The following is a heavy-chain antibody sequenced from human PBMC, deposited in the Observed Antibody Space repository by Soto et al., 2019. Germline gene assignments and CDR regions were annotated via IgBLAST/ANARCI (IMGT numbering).Heavy chain of an antibody. V-gene: IGHV4-39*01. CDR3: ARLLWAAGNYGMDV. CDR1: GGSISSSSYY. D-gene: IGHD6-13*01. J-gene: IGHJ6*02. Sequence: SETLSLTCTVSGGSISSSSYYWGWIRQPPGKGLEWIGSIYYSGSTYYNPSLKSRVTISVDTSKNQFSLKLSSVTAADTAVYYCARLLWAAGNYGMDVWGQGTTIT. CDR2: IYYSGST.